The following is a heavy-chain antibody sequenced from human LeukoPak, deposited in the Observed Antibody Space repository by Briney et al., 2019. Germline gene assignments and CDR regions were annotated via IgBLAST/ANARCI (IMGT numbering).Heavy chain of an antibody. J-gene: IGHJ6*03. CDR1: GYTFTGYY. Sequence: ASVKVSCKASGYTFTGYYMHWVRQAPGQGLEWMGWINPNSGGTNYAQKFQGRVTMTRDTSISTAYMELSRLRSEDTAVYYCARGPPGNYYYYMDVWGKGTTVTVSS. V-gene: IGHV1-2*02. CDR2: INPNSGGT. CDR3: ARGPPGNYYYYMDV.